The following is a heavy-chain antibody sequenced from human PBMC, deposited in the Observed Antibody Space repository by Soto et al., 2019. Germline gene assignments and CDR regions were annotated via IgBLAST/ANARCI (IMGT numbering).Heavy chain of an antibody. Sequence: GGSLILLWAASGFNFISHAMSWVSKTQGKGLEWVSAISGSGGSTYYADSVKGRFTISRDNSKNTLYLQMNNLRAEDTAVYYCANSSTYCSGGSCSGHYFDYWGQGTLVTVSS. J-gene: IGHJ4*02. CDR2: ISGSGGST. D-gene: IGHD2-15*01. CDR1: GFNFISHA. V-gene: IGHV3-23*01. CDR3: ANSSTYCSGGSCSGHYFDY.